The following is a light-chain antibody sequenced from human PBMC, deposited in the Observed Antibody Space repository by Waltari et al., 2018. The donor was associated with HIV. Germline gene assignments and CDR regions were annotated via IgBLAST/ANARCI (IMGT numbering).Light chain of an antibody. V-gene: IGLV1-51*01. J-gene: IGLJ2*01. CDR2: DDN. CDR1: SSNFGKDD. Sequence: QSVLTQPPSVSAAPGQTVTISCSGSSSNFGKDDVSWYQQLPGSAPQLPIYDDNKRSSGIPDRFPGSKSGTSATLGIAGLHTGDEANYYCVTWDTSLSVLVFGGGTKLTVL. CDR3: VTWDTSLSVLV.